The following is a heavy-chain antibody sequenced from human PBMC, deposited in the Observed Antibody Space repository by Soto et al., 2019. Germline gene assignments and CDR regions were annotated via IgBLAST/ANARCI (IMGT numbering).Heavy chain of an antibody. J-gene: IGHJ6*02. CDR2: IYHSGST. V-gene: IGHV4-38-2*02. CDR1: GYSISSGYY. D-gene: IGHD3-3*01. Sequence: TLSLTCAVSGYSISSGYYWGWIRQPPGKGLEWIGSIYHSGSTYYNPSLKSRVTISVDMSKNQFSLKLSSVTAADTAVYYCARDSLTIFGVVIKVPYGMDVWGQGTTVTVSS. CDR3: ARDSLTIFGVVIKVPYGMDV.